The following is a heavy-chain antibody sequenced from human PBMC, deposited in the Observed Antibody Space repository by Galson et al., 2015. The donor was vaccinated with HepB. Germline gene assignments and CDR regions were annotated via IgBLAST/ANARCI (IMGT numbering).Heavy chain of an antibody. Sequence: SVKVSCKVSGYTLTELPMHWVRQAPGKGLEWMGGFDPEDGETIYAQKFQGRVTMTEDTSTDTAYMELSSLRSEDTAVYYCVTGEMAIISFDYWGQGTLVTVSS. V-gene: IGHV1-24*01. J-gene: IGHJ4*02. CDR1: GYTLTELP. D-gene: IGHD5-24*01. CDR3: VTGEMAIISFDY. CDR2: FDPEDGET.